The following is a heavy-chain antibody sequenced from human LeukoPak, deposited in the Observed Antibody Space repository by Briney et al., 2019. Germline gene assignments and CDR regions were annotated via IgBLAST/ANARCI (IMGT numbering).Heavy chain of an antibody. Sequence: GGSLRLSCAASGFTFSSYAMSWVRQAPGKGLEWVSAISGSGGSTYYADSVKGRFTISRDNSKNTLYLQMNSLRAEDTAVYYCAKGPRAIFGVVIIGVQHWGQGTLVTVSS. D-gene: IGHD3-3*01. CDR2: ISGSGGST. CDR1: GFTFSSYA. V-gene: IGHV3-23*01. J-gene: IGHJ1*01. CDR3: AKGPRAIFGVVIIGVQH.